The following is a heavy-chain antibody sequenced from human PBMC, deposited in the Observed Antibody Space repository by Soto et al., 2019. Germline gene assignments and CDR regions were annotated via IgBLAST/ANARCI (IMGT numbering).Heavy chain of an antibody. J-gene: IGHJ6*02. CDR2: ISYDGSNK. V-gene: IGHV3-30-3*01. CDR1: GFTFSSYA. Sequence: GGSLRLSCAASGFTFSSYAMHWVRQAPGKGLEWVAVISYDGSNKYYADSVKGRFTISRDNSKNTLYLQMNSLRAEDTAVYYCARERLWFGELGEYYYYYGMDVWGQGTTVTVSS. CDR3: ARERLWFGELGEYYYYYGMDV. D-gene: IGHD3-10*01.